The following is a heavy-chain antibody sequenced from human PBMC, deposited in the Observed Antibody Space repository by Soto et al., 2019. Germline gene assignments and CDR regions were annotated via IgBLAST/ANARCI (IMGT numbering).Heavy chain of an antibody. CDR2: ISYDGSYK. J-gene: IGHJ4*02. CDR3: AKARVGYCISTSCYAGLDY. CDR1: AFTFSNYG. D-gene: IGHD2-2*01. V-gene: IGHV3-30*18. Sequence: QVQLEESGGGVVQPGKSLRLSCAASAFTFSNYGIHWVRQAPGKGLEWVALISYDGSYKYYAVSVKGRFTISRDNSKNTLFLQMNSLRAEDTAVYYCAKARVGYCISTSCYAGLDYWGQGTPVTVSS.